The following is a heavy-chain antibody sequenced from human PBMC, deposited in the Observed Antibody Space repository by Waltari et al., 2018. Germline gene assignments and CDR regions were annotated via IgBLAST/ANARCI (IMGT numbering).Heavy chain of an antibody. CDR1: GYTFTSYG. J-gene: IGHJ4*02. V-gene: IGHV1-18*01. D-gene: IGHD1-26*01. CDR2: ISAYNGNT. CDR3: ARGPYRGSYYVTYYFDY. Sequence: QVQLVQSGAEVKKPGASVKVSCKASGYTFTSYGISWVRPAPGQGLEWMGWISAYNGNTNSAQKLQGKGTMTIATSKSTAYMELRMRRSDDTAVYYCARGPYRGSYYVTYYFDYWGQGTLVTVSS.